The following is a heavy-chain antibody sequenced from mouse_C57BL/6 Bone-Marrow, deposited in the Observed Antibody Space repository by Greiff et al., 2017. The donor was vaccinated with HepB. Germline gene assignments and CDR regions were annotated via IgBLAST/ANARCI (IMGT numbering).Heavy chain of an antibody. J-gene: IGHJ2*01. V-gene: IGHV5-9*01. CDR2: ISGGGGNT. D-gene: IGHD1-1*01. Sequence: DVKLVESGGGLVKPGGSLKLSCAASGFTFSSYTMSWVRQTPEKRLEWVATISGGGGNTYYPDSVKGRFTISRDNAKNTLYLQMSSLRSEDTALYYCARHGVYYPDYWGQGTTLTVSS. CDR1: GFTFSSYT. CDR3: ARHGVYYPDY.